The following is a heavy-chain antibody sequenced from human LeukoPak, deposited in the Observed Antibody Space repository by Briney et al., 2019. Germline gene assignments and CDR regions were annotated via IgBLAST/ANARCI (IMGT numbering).Heavy chain of an antibody. V-gene: IGHV3-21*01. CDR1: GFTFSSYS. Sequence: GGSLRPSCAASGFTFSSYSMNWVRQAPGKGLEWVSSISSSSSYIYYADSVKGRFTISRDNAKNSLYLQMNSLRAEDTAVYYCARGGTGAYCGGDCYSGIHYWGQGTLVTVSS. J-gene: IGHJ4*02. CDR3: ARGGTGAYCGGDCYSGIHY. CDR2: ISSSSSYI. D-gene: IGHD2-21*02.